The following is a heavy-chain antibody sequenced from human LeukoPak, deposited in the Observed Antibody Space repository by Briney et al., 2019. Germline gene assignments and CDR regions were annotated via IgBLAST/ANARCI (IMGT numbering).Heavy chain of an antibody. CDR2: IRYDGSNK. J-gene: IGHJ4*02. Sequence: GGSLRLSCAASGFTFSSYGMHWVRQAPGKGLEWVAFIRYDGSNKYYADSVKGRFTISRDNSKNTLYLQMNSLRAEDTAVYYCAKDGYYGSGEYFDYWGRGTLVTVSS. D-gene: IGHD3-10*01. CDR3: AKDGYYGSGEYFDY. CDR1: GFTFSSYG. V-gene: IGHV3-30*02.